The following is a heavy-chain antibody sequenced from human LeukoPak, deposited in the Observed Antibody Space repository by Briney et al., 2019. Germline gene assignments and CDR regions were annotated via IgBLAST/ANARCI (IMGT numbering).Heavy chain of an antibody. CDR1: GFTFSSND. Sequence: PGGSLRLSCAASGFTFSSNDMSWVRQAPGKGLEWVSGIYSGGSTYYSASVKGRFTISRDDSKNTLYLLMTSLRAEETAVYYCASASSPYSAFWSGYYHYYGMDVWGQGTTVTVSS. D-gene: IGHD3-3*01. CDR2: IYSGGST. CDR3: ASASSPYSAFWSGYYHYYGMDV. J-gene: IGHJ6*02. V-gene: IGHV3-66*01.